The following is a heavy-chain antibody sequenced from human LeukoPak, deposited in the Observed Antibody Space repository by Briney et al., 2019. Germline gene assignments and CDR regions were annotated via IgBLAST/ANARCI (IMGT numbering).Heavy chain of an antibody. D-gene: IGHD1-26*01. CDR3: ARGVGATTRDFDY. V-gene: IGHV4-34*01. J-gene: IGHJ4*02. Sequence: GSLRLSCAASGFIFANAWMSWVCQPPGKGLEWIGEINHSGSTNYNPSLKSRVTISVDTSKNQFSLKLSSVTAADTAVYYCARGVGATTRDFDYWGQGTLVTVSS. CDR1: GFIFANAW. CDR2: INHSGST.